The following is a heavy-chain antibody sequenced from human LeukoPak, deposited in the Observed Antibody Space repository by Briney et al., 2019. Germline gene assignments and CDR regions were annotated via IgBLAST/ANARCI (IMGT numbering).Heavy chain of an antibody. CDR3: ARARIAAPLLDY. Sequence: GSLSLSCAASGFTFRIYTMNWVRQAPGKGLEWVSYISDHGKSRNYVDSVKGRFTISRDNAKNSLYLQMNSLRVEDTAVYFCARARIAAPLLDYWGQGTLVTVSS. V-gene: IGHV3-48*04. CDR2: ISDHGKSR. CDR1: GFTFRIYT. J-gene: IGHJ4*02. D-gene: IGHD6-13*01.